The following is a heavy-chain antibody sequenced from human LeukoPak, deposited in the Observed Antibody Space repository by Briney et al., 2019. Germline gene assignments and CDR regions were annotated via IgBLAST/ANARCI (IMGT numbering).Heavy chain of an antibody. D-gene: IGHD3-10*01. CDR1: GYTFTGYY. CDR3: ASLSLLWFGEYK. Sequence: ASVKVSCKASGYTFTGYYMHWVRQAPGQGLEWMGWINPNSGGTNYAQKFQGRVTMTRDTSTSTPYMELSRLRSDDTAVYYCASLSLLWFGEYKWGQGTLVTVPS. CDR2: INPNSGGT. V-gene: IGHV1-2*02. J-gene: IGHJ4*02.